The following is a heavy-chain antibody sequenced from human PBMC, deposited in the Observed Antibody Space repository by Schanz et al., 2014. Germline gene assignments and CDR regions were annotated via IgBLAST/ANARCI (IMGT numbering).Heavy chain of an antibody. V-gene: IGHV3-7*01. CDR3: ARDKGGYYPFDY. CDR1: GFIFSNYG. Sequence: VQLVESGGGVVQRGGSLRLSCAASGFIFSNYGMHWVRQAPGKGLEWVAYIKHDGSEKYHVDSVKGRFTISRDNAKNSLYLQMNSLRAEDTAVYYCARDKGGYYPFDYWGQGSLVTVSS. D-gene: IGHD3-22*01. CDR2: IKHDGSEK. J-gene: IGHJ4*02.